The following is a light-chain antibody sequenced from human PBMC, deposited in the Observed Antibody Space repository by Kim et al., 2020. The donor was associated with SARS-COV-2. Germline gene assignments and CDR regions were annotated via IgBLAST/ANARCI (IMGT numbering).Light chain of an antibody. CDR2: DVN. V-gene: IGLV2-14*03. CDR3: ISYTGTNTLV. Sequence: QSALTQPASVSGSPGQSIAISCSATTSDGGGYNYVSWFQHHPGKAPQLMIYDVNNRPSGVSSRFSGSKSGSTASLTISGLQPEDEADYYCISYTGTNTLVFGGGTKLTVL. J-gene: IGLJ2*01. CDR1: TSDGGGYNY.